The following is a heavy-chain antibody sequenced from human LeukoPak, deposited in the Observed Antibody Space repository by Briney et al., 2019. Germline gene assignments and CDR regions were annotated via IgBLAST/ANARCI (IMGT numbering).Heavy chain of an antibody. D-gene: IGHD4-23*01. CDR1: GGSISSGDYY. Sequence: PSETLSLTCTVSGGSISSGDYYWSWIRQPPGKGLEWIGYIYYSGCTYYNPSLKSRVTISVDTSKNQFSLKLSSVTAADTTVYYCARFTVVTPRAFDYWGQGTLVTVSS. J-gene: IGHJ4*02. CDR3: ARFTVVTPRAFDY. CDR2: IYYSGCT. V-gene: IGHV4-30-4*01.